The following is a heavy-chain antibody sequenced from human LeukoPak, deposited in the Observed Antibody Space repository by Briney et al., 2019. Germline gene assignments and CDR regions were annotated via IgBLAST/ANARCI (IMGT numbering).Heavy chain of an antibody. CDR3: ARDFSTKNWFDT. CDR2: SYSSGST. Sequence: KASETLSLTCTVFGGSITTYSWSWIRQPAGRGLEWIGRSYSSGSTDYNPSLKSRVTMSVDTSKNQVSLKLSSVTAADTAIYYCARDFSTKNWFDTWGQGTLVTVSS. V-gene: IGHV4-4*07. CDR1: GGSITTYS. D-gene: IGHD5/OR15-5a*01. J-gene: IGHJ5*02.